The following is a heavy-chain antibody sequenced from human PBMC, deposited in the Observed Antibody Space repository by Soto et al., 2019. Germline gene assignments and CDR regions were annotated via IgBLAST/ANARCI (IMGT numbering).Heavy chain of an antibody. CDR1: GYTFTNYG. CDR2: INPDGGSA. V-gene: IGHV1-18*01. CDR3: AREMGNTFYVDY. D-gene: IGHD7-27*01. Sequence: ASVKVSCKASGYTFTNYGISWVRQAPGQGLEYMGFINPDGGSARYAQKFQGRVTMTSDTSTSTVFMELTSLTSDDTAVFYCAREMGNTFYVDYGGRG. J-gene: IGHJ4*02.